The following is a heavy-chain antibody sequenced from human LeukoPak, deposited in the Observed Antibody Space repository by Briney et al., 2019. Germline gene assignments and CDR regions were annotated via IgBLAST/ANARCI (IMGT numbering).Heavy chain of an antibody. J-gene: IGHJ5*02. CDR2: INPNSGGT. D-gene: IGHD3-3*01. CDR3: ARDMGGDFGSNWIDP. V-gene: IGHV1-2*02. Sequence: ASVTVSCKASGYTFTGYYMHWVRPAPGQGLEWMGWINPNSGGTNYAQKLQGRVTMTRDTSISTAYMELSRLRSDDTAVYYCARDMGGDFGSNWIDPWGQGTLVTVSS. CDR1: GYTFTGYY.